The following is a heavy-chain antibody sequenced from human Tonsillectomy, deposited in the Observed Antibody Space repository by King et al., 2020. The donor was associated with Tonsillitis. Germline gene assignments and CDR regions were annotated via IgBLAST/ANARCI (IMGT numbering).Heavy chain of an antibody. D-gene: IGHD3/OR15-3a*01. V-gene: IGHV1-18*01. J-gene: IGHJ4*02. Sequence: LVQSGAEVKKPGASVKVSCKTSGYSFDSFVISWVRQAPGEGLEWRGWISAYSGNTNYAQKFQGRVTMTTDTSTSTAFMELRSLRSDDTAVYYCARDNLDAISEIGMPFDYWGQGTLVTVSS. CDR2: ISAYSGNT. CDR3: ARDNLDAISEIGMPFDY. CDR1: GYSFDSFV.